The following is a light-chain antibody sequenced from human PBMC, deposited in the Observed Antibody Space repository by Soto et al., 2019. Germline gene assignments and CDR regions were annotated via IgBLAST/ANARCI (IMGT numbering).Light chain of an antibody. CDR2: EVN. CDR1: SSDVGGYNY. V-gene: IGLV2-11*01. J-gene: IGLJ2*01. CDR3: CSYAGNSTLV. Sequence: QSVLTQPRSVSGSPGQSVTISCTGTSSDVGGYNYVSWYQQHPGKAPKLMIYEVNKRPSGVSNRFSGSKSGNTASLTISGLQAEDEADYYCCSYAGNSTLVFGGGTKLTVL.